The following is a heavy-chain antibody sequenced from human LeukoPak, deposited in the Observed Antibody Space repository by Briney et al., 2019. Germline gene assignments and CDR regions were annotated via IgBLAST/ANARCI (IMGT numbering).Heavy chain of an antibody. CDR2: IYSGGGA. Sequence: GGSLRLSCAASGFTVSSNHMSWVRQAPGKGLEWVSVIYSGGGAYSADSVKGRFTISKDNSKNTLYLQMNSLRAEDTAVYYCARVAEAGYFDYWGQGTLVTVSS. CDR3: ARVAEAGYFDY. CDR1: GFTVSSNH. J-gene: IGHJ4*02. V-gene: IGHV3-53*01. D-gene: IGHD6-19*01.